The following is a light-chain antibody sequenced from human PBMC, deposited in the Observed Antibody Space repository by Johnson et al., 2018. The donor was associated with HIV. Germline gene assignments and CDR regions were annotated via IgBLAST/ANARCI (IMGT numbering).Light chain of an antibody. CDR2: ENN. CDR3: GTWDSSLSSYV. CDR1: SSNIGNNY. V-gene: IGLV1-51*02. J-gene: IGLJ1*01. Sequence: QSVLTQPPSVSAAPGQKVTISCSGSSSNIGNNYVSWYQQLPGTAPTLLIYENNKRPSGFPDRFSGPKYGTSATLVITGLQTGAEAEYYCGTWDSSLSSYVFGTGTKVTVL.